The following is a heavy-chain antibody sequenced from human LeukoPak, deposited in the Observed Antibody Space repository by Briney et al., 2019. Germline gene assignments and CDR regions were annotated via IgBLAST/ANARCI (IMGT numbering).Heavy chain of an antibody. D-gene: IGHD6-19*01. V-gene: IGHV1-8*01. J-gene: IGHJ3*02. CDR1: GYTFTSYD. Sequence: ASVNVSCKASGYTFTSYDINWVRQATGQGLEWMGWMNPNSGNTGYAQKFQGRVTMTRNTSISTAYMELSSLRSEDTAVYYCAREAAVDRDAFDIWGQGTMVTVSS. CDR2: MNPNSGNT. CDR3: AREAAVDRDAFDI.